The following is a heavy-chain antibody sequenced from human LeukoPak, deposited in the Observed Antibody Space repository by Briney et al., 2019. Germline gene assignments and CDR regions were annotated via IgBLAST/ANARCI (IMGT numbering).Heavy chain of an antibody. Sequence: GESLKISCKASGYRFTTDYIGWVRQMPGKGLEWMGIIYPDDSETNYSPSFQGQVTISADKSISTAYLQWSSLKASDTAMYYCARLEAPSEEYQLLGDSWFDPWGQGTLVTVSS. CDR1: GYRFTTDY. V-gene: IGHV5-51*01. J-gene: IGHJ5*02. CDR3: ARLEAPSEEYQLLGDSWFDP. D-gene: IGHD2-2*01. CDR2: IYPDDSET.